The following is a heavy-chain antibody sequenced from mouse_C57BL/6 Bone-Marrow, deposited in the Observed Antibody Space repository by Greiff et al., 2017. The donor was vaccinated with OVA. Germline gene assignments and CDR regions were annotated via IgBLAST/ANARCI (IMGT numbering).Heavy chain of an antibody. D-gene: IGHD2-2*01. CDR1: GYSFTGYY. Sequence: VQLQQSGPGLVKPGASVKISCKASGYSFTGYYMNWVKQSPEKSLEWIGEINPSTGGTTYNQKFKGKATLTVDKSSSTDYMQLKSLTAEDSAVYYCAETGYEGYWYFDVWGTGTTVTVSS. CDR2: INPSTGGT. V-gene: IGHV1-42*01. J-gene: IGHJ1*03. CDR3: AETGYEGYWYFDV.